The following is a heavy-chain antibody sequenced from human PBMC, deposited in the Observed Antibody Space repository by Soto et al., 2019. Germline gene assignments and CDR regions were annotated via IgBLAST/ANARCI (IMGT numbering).Heavy chain of an antibody. CDR1: GYTFTSYP. D-gene: IGHD3-3*01. Sequence: GASVKVSCKASGYTFTSYPLHWVRQAPGQRLEWMGWINAGNGNARYSQKFQDRVTITRDTSASTAYMELSCLTSEDTAVYYCAREANFWSGPDYWGQGTLVTVSS. J-gene: IGHJ4*02. V-gene: IGHV1-3*01. CDR3: AREANFWSGPDY. CDR2: INAGNGNA.